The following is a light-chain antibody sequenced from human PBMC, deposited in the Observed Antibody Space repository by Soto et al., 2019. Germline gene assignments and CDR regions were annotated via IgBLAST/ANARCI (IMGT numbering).Light chain of an antibody. Sequence: DIVVTQSPATLSASPGERVTLSCRASQSISTDLAWYQQKPGQAPRLLIYDASNRAPGIPARFGGSGSGTDFTLTISSLEPEDFEVYHCQQSSEWPRTFAQGTKVDIK. J-gene: IGKJ1*01. CDR3: QQSSEWPRT. V-gene: IGKV3-11*01. CDR1: QSISTD. CDR2: DAS.